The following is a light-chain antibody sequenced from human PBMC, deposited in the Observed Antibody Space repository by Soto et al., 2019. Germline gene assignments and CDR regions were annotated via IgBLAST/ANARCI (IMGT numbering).Light chain of an antibody. V-gene: IGKV3-15*01. J-gene: IGKJ1*01. CDR2: GAS. Sequence: EIVMTQSPATLSVSPGERATLSCRASQSVSSNLAWYQQKRGQAPRLLIYGASTRATGIPARFSGCGAGTEFTLTISSLQPEDCAVYYCQQYNNWPRTVGQGTKVEIK. CDR3: QQYNNWPRT. CDR1: QSVSSN.